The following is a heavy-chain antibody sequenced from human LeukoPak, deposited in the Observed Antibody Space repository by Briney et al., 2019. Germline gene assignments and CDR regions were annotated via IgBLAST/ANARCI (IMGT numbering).Heavy chain of an antibody. CDR2: IKEDGSER. CDR3: AMVGSGFTAGWY. J-gene: IGHJ4*02. V-gene: IGHV3-7*03. Sequence: GGSLRLSCEGSAFIFSGHWMNWVRQTPGKGLEWVASIKEDGSERQYVDSVKGRFSISRDNTKGSLFLQLNSLRAEDTAVYYCAMVGSGFTAGWYWGQGTLVTVSS. D-gene: IGHD6-19*01. CDR1: AFIFSGHW.